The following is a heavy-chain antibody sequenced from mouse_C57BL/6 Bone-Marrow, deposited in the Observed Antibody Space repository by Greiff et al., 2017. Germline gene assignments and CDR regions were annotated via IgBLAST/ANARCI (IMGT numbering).Heavy chain of an antibody. CDR3: ARDDYDGVYFDY. CDR2: IYPRSGNT. J-gene: IGHJ2*01. D-gene: IGHD2-4*01. Sequence: QVQLQQSGAELARPGASGKLSCKASGYTFTSYGISWVKQRTGQGLEWIGEIYPRSGNTYYNEKFKGKATLTADKSSSTAYMELRSLTSEDSAVYFCARDDYDGVYFDYWGQGTTLTVSS. V-gene: IGHV1-81*01. CDR1: GYTFTSYG.